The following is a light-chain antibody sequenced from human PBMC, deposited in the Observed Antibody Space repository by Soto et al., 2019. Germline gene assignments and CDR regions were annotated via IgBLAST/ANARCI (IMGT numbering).Light chain of an antibody. V-gene: IGKV2-30*01. CDR1: QSLVYSDGNTY. J-gene: IGKJ4*01. CDR3: KQGTRWRALT. CDR2: KVS. Sequence: DVVMTQSPLSLPVTLGQPASTSCRSNQSLVYSDGNTYLNWFQQRPGQSPRRLIYKVSNRDSGVPDRVRGGGSGTDFTLNISRVEAEDVGLYYCKQGTRWRALTFGGGTKVELK.